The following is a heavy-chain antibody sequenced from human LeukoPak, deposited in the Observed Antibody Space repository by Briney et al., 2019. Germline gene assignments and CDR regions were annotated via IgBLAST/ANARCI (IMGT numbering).Heavy chain of an antibody. J-gene: IGHJ3*02. CDR3: ARQKCTSASCLTKNAFDI. CDR1: GSISGYY. V-gene: IGHV4-4*09. CDR2: IYTSGST. D-gene: IGHD2-2*01. Sequence: PSETLSLTCTVSGSISGYYWSWIRQPPGKGLEWIGYIYTSGSTHYNPSLESRVTISVDTSKNQFSLDLSSVTAADTAVYYCARQKCTSASCLTKNAFDIWGQGTMVTVSS.